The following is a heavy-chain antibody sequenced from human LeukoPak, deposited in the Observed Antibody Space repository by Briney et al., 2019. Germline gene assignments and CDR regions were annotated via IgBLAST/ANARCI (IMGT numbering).Heavy chain of an antibody. CDR2: ISSSSSYI. V-gene: IGHV3-21*01. Sequence: KPGGSLRLSCAASGFTFSSYSMNWVRQAPGKGLEWVSSISSSSSYIYYADSVKGRFTISRYNAKNSLYLQMNSLRAEDTAVYYCARDRTTVTAFDYWGQGTLVTVSA. D-gene: IGHD4-17*01. J-gene: IGHJ4*02. CDR1: GFTFSSYS. CDR3: ARDRTTVTAFDY.